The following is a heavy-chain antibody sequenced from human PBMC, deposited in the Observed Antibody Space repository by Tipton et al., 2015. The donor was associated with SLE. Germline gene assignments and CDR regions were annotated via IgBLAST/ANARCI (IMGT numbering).Heavy chain of an antibody. V-gene: IGHV3-9*01. CDR2: ISWNSGSI. CDR1: GFTFDDYA. Sequence: SLRLSCAASGFTFDDYAMHWVRQAPGKGLEWASSISWNSGSIVYADSVKGRFTISRDNAKNSLYLQMNSLRAEDTALYYCAKEVYGGNLYYYFDLWGRGTLVTVSS. J-gene: IGHJ2*01. CDR3: AKEVYGGNLYYYFDL. D-gene: IGHD4-23*01.